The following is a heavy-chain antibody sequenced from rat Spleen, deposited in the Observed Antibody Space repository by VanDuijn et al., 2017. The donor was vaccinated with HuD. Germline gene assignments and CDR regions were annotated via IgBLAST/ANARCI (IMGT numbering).Heavy chain of an antibody. V-gene: IGHV5S10*01. CDR3: ARHTGAHYFDY. Sequence: EVQLVESGGGLVQPGRSLKLSCAASGFTFSDYNMAWVRQAPKKGLEWVATIIYDGSRTYYRDSVKGRFTISRDNAKNTQYLQMDSLNSEDTATYYCARHTGAHYFDYWGQGVMVAVSS. J-gene: IGHJ2*01. CDR2: IIYDGSRT. CDR1: GFTFSDYN. D-gene: IGHD4-1*01.